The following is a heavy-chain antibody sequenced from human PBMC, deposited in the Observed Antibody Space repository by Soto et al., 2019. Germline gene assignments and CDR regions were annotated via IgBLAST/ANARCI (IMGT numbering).Heavy chain of an antibody. V-gene: IGHV1-8*01. J-gene: IGHJ6*03. D-gene: IGHD6-6*01. CDR1: GYTFTSYD. Sequence: ASVKVSCKASGYTFTSYDINWVRQATGQGLEWMGWMNPNSGNTGYAQKFQGRVTMTRNTSISTAYMELSSLRSEDTAVYYCARWPQQLPYSSPSVYYYYYMDVWGKGTTVTVSS. CDR2: MNPNSGNT. CDR3: ARWPQQLPYSSPSVYYYYYMDV.